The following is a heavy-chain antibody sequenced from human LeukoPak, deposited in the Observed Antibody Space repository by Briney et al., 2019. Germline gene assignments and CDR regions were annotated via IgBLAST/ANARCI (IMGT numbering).Heavy chain of an antibody. CDR2: IKQDGGEK. D-gene: IGHD6-13*01. J-gene: IGHJ4*01. CDR3: ARDGTAAGLYFDL. Sequence: GGSLILSCAVSGFTFSSHWMNWVRQAPGKGLEWVASIKQDGGEKSYVDSVKGRFTISRDNAKNSLYLQMSSLRVEDTAIYYCARDGTAAGLYFDLWGQGTLVTVS. CDR1: GFTFSSHW. V-gene: IGHV3-7*01.